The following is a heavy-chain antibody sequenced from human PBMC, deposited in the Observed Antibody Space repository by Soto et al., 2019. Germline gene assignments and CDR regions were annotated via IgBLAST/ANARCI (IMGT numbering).Heavy chain of an antibody. CDR3: ARDAPCGGDCYNWFDP. J-gene: IGHJ5*02. CDR1: GGTFSSYT. Sequence: ASVKVSCKASGGTFSSYTISWVRQAPGQGLEWMGRIIPILGIANYAQKFQGRVTITADKSTSTAYMELSSLRSEDTAVYYCARDAPCGGDCYNWFDPWGQGTLVTVSS. D-gene: IGHD2-21*02. V-gene: IGHV1-69*04. CDR2: IIPILGIA.